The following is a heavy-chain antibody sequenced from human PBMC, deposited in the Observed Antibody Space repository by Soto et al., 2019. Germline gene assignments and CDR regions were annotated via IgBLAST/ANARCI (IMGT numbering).Heavy chain of an antibody. Sequence: PGASLRLSCAASGFTFSDYYMSWIRQAPGKGLEWVSYISSSSSYTNYADSVKGRFTISRDNAKNSLYLQMNSLRAEDTAVYYCARDRNYYGMDVWGQGTTVTVSS. CDR3: ARDRNYYGMDV. CDR1: GFTFSDYY. CDR2: ISSSSSYT. V-gene: IGHV3-11*06. J-gene: IGHJ6*02.